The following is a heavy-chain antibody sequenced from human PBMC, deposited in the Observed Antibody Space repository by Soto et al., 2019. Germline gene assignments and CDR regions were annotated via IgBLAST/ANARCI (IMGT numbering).Heavy chain of an antibody. J-gene: IGHJ6*03. CDR2: ISGSGGST. Sequence: GGSLRLSCAASGFTFSSYAMSWVRQAPGKGLEWVSAISGSGGSTYYADSVKGRFTISRDNSKNTLYLQMNSLRAEDTAVYYCAKGGPGITGTTPNVYYYYYMDVWGKGTTVTVSS. CDR1: GFTFSSYA. V-gene: IGHV3-23*01. D-gene: IGHD1-7*01. CDR3: AKGGPGITGTTPNVYYYYYMDV.